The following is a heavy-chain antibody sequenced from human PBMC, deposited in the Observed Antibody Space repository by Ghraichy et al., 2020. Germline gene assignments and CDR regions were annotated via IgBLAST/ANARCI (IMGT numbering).Heavy chain of an antibody. J-gene: IGHJ5*02. CDR3: ARDGYCSSTSCYGGGHWFDP. CDR1: GGSISSSSYY. Sequence: SETLSLTCTVSGGSISSSSYYWGWIRQPPGKGLEWIGSIYYCGSTYYNPSLKSRVTISVDTSKNQFSLKLSSVTAADTAVYYCARDGYCSSTSCYGGGHWFDPWGQGTLVTVSS. D-gene: IGHD2-2*03. V-gene: IGHV4-39*07. CDR2: IYYCGST.